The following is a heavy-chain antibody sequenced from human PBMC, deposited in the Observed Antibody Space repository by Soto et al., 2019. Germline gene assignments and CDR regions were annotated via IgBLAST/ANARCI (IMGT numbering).Heavy chain of an antibody. D-gene: IGHD2-2*01. CDR2: INPNSGGT. V-gene: IGHV1-2*02. J-gene: IGHJ6*02. CDR3: ARMRSAIVVGYYYYGMDV. CDR1: GYTFTGYY. Sequence: ASVKVSCKTSGYTFTGYYIHWVRQAPGQGLEWMGWINPNSGGTDYAQKFQGRVTMTRDTSISTVYMELSRLRSDDTAVYYCARMRSAIVVGYYYYGMDVWGQGTTVTVSS.